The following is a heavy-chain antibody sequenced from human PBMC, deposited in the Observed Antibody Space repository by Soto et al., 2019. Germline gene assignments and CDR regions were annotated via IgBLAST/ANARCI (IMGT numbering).Heavy chain of an antibody. CDR3: ARRRGFPYYYGMDV. D-gene: IGHD5-12*01. V-gene: IGHV4-59*01. CDR1: GGSISSYY. Sequence: SETLSLTCTVSGGSISSYYWSWIRRPPGKGLEWIGYIYYSGSTNYNPSLKSRVTISVDTSKNQFSLKLSSVTAADTAVYYCARRRGFPYYYGMDVWGQGTTVTVS. CDR2: IYYSGST. J-gene: IGHJ6*02.